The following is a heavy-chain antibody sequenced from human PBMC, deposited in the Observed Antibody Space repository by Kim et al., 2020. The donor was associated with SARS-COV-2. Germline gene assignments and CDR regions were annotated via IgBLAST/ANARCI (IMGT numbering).Heavy chain of an antibody. D-gene: IGHD3-10*01. Sequence: GSTYYTPSLKSRITISIHTSQNQFSLNLSSVTAADTAVYYCARGGSGWNSWGQGTLVTVSS. J-gene: IGHJ4*02. CDR3: ARGGSGWNS. V-gene: IGHV4-30-2*05. CDR2: GST.